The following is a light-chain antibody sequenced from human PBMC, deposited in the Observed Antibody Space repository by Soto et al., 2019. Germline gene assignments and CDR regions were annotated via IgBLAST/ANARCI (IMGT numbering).Light chain of an antibody. CDR3: ASYTFSSTVV. J-gene: IGLJ2*01. CDR1: SSDIGGYDY. CDR2: EVS. V-gene: IGLV2-14*01. Sequence: QSALTQPASVSGSLGQSITISCTGTSSDIGGYDYVSWYQQRPGKAPKLIIYEVSNRPSEISNRFSGSKSGNTASLTISGLQAEDEADYFCASYTFSSTVVFGGGTKVTVL.